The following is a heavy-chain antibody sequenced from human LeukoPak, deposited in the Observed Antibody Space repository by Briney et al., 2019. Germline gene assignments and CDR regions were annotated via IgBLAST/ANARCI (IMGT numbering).Heavy chain of an antibody. Sequence: SVKVSCKASGGTFSSYAISWVRQAPGQGLEWMGGIIPIFGTANYAQKFQGRVTITADESTSTAYMELSSLRSEDTAVYYCARGGDSSGYLGRAPIDYWGQGTLVTVSS. J-gene: IGHJ4*02. CDR1: GGTFSSYA. CDR2: IIPIFGTA. V-gene: IGHV1-69*01. CDR3: ARGGDSSGYLGRAPIDY. D-gene: IGHD3-22*01.